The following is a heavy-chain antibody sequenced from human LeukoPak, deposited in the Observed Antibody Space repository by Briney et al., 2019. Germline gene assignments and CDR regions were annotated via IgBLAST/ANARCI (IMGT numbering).Heavy chain of an antibody. CDR1: GGSMCRGGDY. Sequence: SETLSLTCTVSGGSMCRGGDYWSWIRQHPGKGLEWIGYIYYSGSTYYNPSLKSRVTISVDTSKNQFSLKLSSMTAADTAVYYCARPRSGYYYGPFDYWGQGTLVTVSS. J-gene: IGHJ4*02. D-gene: IGHD3-22*01. CDR2: IYYSGST. CDR3: ARPRSGYYYGPFDY. V-gene: IGHV4-31*03.